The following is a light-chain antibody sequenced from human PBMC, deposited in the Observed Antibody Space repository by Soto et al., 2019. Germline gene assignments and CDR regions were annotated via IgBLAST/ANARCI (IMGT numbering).Light chain of an antibody. CDR2: AAS. CDR3: QQSYSTSPT. Sequence: DVQMTQSPPSLSVSVGDRVTITCRASQSIAKYINWYQQKPGKAPKLLIHAASSLQSGVPSRFSGSGSGTDFTLSLNNLQPEDFATYYCQQSYSTSPTFGQGTRLDIK. CDR1: QSIAKY. V-gene: IGKV1-39*01. J-gene: IGKJ5*01.